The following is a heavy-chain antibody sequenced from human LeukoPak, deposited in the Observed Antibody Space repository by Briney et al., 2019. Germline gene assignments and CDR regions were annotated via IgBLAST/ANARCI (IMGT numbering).Heavy chain of an antibody. J-gene: IGHJ4*02. CDR1: GYTFTGYY. CDR2: INPNSGGT. V-gene: IGHV1-2*02. Sequence: ASVKVSCEASGYTFTGYYMHWVRQAPGQGLEWMGWINPNSGGTNYAQKFQGRVTMTRDTSISTAYMELSRLRSDDTAVYYCARDPGYYYDSSGYYLSLDYWGQGTLVTVSS. CDR3: ARDPGYYYDSSGYYLSLDY. D-gene: IGHD3-22*01.